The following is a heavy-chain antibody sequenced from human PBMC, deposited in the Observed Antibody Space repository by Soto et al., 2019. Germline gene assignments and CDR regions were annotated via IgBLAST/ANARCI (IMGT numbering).Heavy chain of an antibody. CDR3: ARAASEYYDFWSGYLAAREYNWFDP. CDR1: GDSISPYY. J-gene: IGHJ5*02. CDR2: IYYSGST. V-gene: IGHV4-59*01. D-gene: IGHD3-3*01. Sequence: SETLSLTRTFSGDSISPYYWSWIPPPPGKGLEWVGYIYYSGSTNYNPSLKSRVTISVDTSKNQFSLKLSSVTAADTAVYYCARAASEYYDFWSGYLAAREYNWFDPWGQGTLVTVSS.